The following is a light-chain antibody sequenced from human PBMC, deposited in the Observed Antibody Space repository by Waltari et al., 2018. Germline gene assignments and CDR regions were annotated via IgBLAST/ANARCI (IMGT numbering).Light chain of an antibody. J-gene: IGLJ1*01. Sequence: QLVLTQSPSASASLGASVKLTCTLSSGHSNYAIAWHQQQAEKGPRYLMKINRDGSHNKGDGIPDRFSGSTSGADRYLTISSLQSEDEADYYCQTWGAGIRVFGTGTKVTVL. CDR3: QTWGAGIRV. CDR2: INRDGSH. CDR1: SGHSNYA. V-gene: IGLV4-69*01.